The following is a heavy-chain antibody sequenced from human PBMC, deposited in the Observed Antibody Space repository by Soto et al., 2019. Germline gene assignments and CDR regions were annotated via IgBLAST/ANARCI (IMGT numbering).Heavy chain of an antibody. V-gene: IGHV1-69*01. J-gene: IGHJ4*02. CDR3: ARDLNYYDSSGYSWNY. CDR2: IIPIFGTA. Sequence: QVQLVQSGAEVKKPGSSVKVSCKASGGTFSSYAISWVRQAPRQGLEWMGGIIPIFGTANYAQKFQGRVTITADESTSTAYMELSSLRSEDTAVYYCARDLNYYDSSGYSWNYWGQGTLVTVSS. D-gene: IGHD3-22*01. CDR1: GGTFSSYA.